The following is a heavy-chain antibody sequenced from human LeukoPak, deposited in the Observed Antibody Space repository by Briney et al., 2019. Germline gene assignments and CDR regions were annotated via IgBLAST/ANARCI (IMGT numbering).Heavy chain of an antibody. V-gene: IGHV3-30*18. CDR1: GFTFSSYG. D-gene: IGHD5-18*01. CDR2: ISYDGSNK. J-gene: IGHJ3*02. CDR3: AKDGGYSHGYSAFDI. Sequence: GGSLRLSCAASGFTFSSYGMHWVRQAPGKGLEWVAVISYDGSNKYYADSVKGRFTISRDSSKNTLYLQMNSLRAEDTAVYYCAKDGGYSHGYSAFDIWGQGTMVTVSS.